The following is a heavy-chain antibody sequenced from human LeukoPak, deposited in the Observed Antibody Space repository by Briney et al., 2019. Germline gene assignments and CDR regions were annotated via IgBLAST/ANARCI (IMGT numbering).Heavy chain of an antibody. CDR1: GFTFSSYE. CDR3: ASQKTLGYCSGGSCYDYYYYMDV. V-gene: IGHV3-21*05. J-gene: IGHJ6*03. D-gene: IGHD2-15*01. Sequence: GGSLRLSCAASGFTFSSYEMNWVRQAPGKGLEWVSYISSSSSYIYYADSVKGRFTISRDNAKNSLYLQMNSLRAEDTAVYYCASQKTLGYCSGGSCYDYYYYMDVWGKGTTVTISS. CDR2: ISSSSSYI.